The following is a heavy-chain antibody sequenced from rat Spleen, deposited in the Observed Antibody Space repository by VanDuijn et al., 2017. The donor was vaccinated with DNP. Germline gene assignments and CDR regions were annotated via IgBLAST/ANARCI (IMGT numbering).Heavy chain of an antibody. CDR1: GLSLTSYG. CDR2: IWGDGST. D-gene: IGHD1-12*02. CDR3: ATDRDYYDGSYYYVYNWFTY. V-gene: IGHV2-77*01. Sequence: QVQLKESGPGLVQPSQTLSLTCTVSGLSLTSYGVHWVRQAPGKGLEWMGIIWGDGSTNYNSALKSRLSISRDTSKSQVFLKMNRLQPEDTGTYYCATDRDYYDGSYYYVYNWFTYWGQGTLVTVSS. J-gene: IGHJ3*01.